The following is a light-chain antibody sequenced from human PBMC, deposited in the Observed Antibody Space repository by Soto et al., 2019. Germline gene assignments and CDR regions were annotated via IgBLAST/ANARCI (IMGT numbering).Light chain of an antibody. CDR2: EAS. J-gene: IGKJ5*01. CDR1: HDFSTF. CDR3: QQLYTLPFT. V-gene: IGKV1-9*01. Sequence: DIHLTQFPSPLSSSIGGRVTITCWASHDFSTFLAWYQQKPGKAPKLLIYEASTLQSGVPSRFSGSGSGTEFALTISGLLPEDFAAYHCQQLYTLPFTFGQGTRLEIK.